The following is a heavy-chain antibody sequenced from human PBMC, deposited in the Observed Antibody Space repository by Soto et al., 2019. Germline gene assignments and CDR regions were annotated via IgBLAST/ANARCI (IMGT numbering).Heavy chain of an antibody. CDR1: GGTFSTYT. Sequence: QVQLVQSGAEVKKPGSSVKVSCKASGGTFSTYTITWVRQAPGQGLEWMGRIIPIIGIINYAQQFQGRVTISADKCSRPAYMELTGLRSHETAVYYCARPPQSQHNDCPASSYPWGQGTLVTVSS. D-gene: IGHD2-8*02. V-gene: IGHV1-69*02. CDR2: IIPIIGII. CDR3: ARPPQSQHNDCPASSYP. J-gene: IGHJ5*02.